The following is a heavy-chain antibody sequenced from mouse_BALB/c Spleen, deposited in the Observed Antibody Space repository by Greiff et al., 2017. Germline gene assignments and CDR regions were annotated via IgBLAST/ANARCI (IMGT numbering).Heavy chain of an antibody. J-gene: IGHJ3*01. CDR3: ARDRGLRPPWFAY. D-gene: IGHD1-2*01. CDR2: IWAGGST. Sequence: VKLMESGPGLVAPSQSLSITCTVSGFSLTSYGVHWVRQPPGKGLEWLGVIWAGGSTNYNSALMSRLSISKDNSKSQVFLKMNSLQTDDTAMYYCARDRGLRPPWFAYWGQGTLVTVSA. V-gene: IGHV2-9*02. CDR1: GFSLTSYG.